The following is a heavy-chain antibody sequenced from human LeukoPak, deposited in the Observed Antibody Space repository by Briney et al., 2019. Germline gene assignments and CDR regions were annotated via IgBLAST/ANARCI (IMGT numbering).Heavy chain of an antibody. D-gene: IGHD4-17*01. CDR2: INHVGST. V-gene: IGHV4-34*01. CDR3: ARQGTVTTYYYYYYGMDV. Sequence: SETLSLTCAVYGGSFSGYYWSWIRQPPGKGLEWMGEINHVGSTNSSPSLESRVTISVDTSKNQFSLKLSSVTAADTAVYYCARQGTVTTYYYYYYGMDVWGQGTTVTVSS. CDR1: GGSFSGYY. J-gene: IGHJ6*02.